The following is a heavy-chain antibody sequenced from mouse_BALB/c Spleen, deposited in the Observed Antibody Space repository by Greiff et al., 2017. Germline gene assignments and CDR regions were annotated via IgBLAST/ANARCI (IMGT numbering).Heavy chain of an antibody. J-gene: IGHJ2*01. CDR3: ARKGYAPYFDY. CDR1: GYAFSSSW. Sequence: QVQLQQSGPELVKPGASVKISCKASGYAFSSSWMNWVKQRPGQGLEWIGRIYPGDGDTNYNGKFKGKATLTADKSSSTAYMQLSSLTSVDSAVYYCARKGYAPYFDYWGQGTTRTVSA. V-gene: IGHV1-82*01. D-gene: IGHD2-10*02. CDR2: IYPGDGDT.